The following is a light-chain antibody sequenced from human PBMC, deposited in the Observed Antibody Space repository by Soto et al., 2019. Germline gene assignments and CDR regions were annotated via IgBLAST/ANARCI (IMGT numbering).Light chain of an antibody. V-gene: IGKV2-24*01. CDR1: QSLVHRDGNTY. CDR2: MIS. Sequence: EIVMTQTPLSSRVTLGQPASISCRSSQSLVHRDGNTYLSWLHQRPGQPPRLLIYMISDRFSGVPDRFSGSGAGTDFTLKISRVEAEDVGVYYRMQATQPYTFGQGTKLEIE. J-gene: IGKJ2*01. CDR3: MQATQPYT.